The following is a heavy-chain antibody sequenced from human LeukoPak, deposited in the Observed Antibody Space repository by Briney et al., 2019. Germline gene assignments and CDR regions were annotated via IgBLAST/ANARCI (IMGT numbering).Heavy chain of an antibody. Sequence: GGSLRLSCAASGFTFSSYSMNWVRQAPGKGLEWVSYISSSSSTIYYADSVKGRFTISRDNAKNSLYLQMNSLRAEDTAVYYCARAVRGCSYGYRYWGQGTLVTVSS. V-gene: IGHV3-48*04. CDR2: ISSSSSTI. J-gene: IGHJ4*02. CDR1: GFTFSSYS. D-gene: IGHD5-18*01. CDR3: ARAVRGCSYGYRY.